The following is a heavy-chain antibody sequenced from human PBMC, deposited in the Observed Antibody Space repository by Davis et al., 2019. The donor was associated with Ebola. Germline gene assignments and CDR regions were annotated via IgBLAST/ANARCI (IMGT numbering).Heavy chain of an antibody. D-gene: IGHD3-3*02. CDR3: ARDHFPLGFDY. CDR1: GFTFSSYA. J-gene: IGHJ4*02. CDR2: ISSSGGST. V-gene: IGHV3-23*01. Sequence: GESLKISCAASGFTFSSYAMSWVRQAPGKGLEWVSAISSSGGSTYYANFVRGRFTISRDNSKNTLYLQMNSLRAEDTAVYYCARDHFPLGFDYWGQGTLVTVSS.